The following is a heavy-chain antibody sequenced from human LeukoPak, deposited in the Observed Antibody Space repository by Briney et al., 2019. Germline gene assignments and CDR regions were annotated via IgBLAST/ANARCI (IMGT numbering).Heavy chain of an antibody. CDR1: GGSVSSGTYY. J-gene: IGHJ4*02. Sequence: SETLSLTCTVSGGSVSSGTYYWSWIRQPPGKGLEWIGNTYYSGSAYYNPSLKSRVTMSVDTSKNQFSLKLSSVTAADTAVYYCARKPIVSSAWYYFDYWGQGTLVTVSS. CDR3: ARKPIVSSAWYYFDY. V-gene: IGHV4-39*07. D-gene: IGHD6-13*01. CDR2: TYYSGSA.